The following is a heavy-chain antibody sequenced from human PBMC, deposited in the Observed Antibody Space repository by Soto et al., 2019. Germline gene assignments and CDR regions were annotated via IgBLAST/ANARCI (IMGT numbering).Heavy chain of an antibody. J-gene: IGHJ3*02. D-gene: IGHD3-16*02. V-gene: IGHV3-33*01. CDR1: GFTFSSYG. Sequence: PGGSLRLSCAASGFTFSSYGMHWVRQAPGKGLEWVAVIWYDGSNKYYADSVKGRFTISRDNSKNTLYLQMNSLRAEDTAVYYCARESYRRAFDIWGQGTLVTVSS. CDR3: ARESYRRAFDI. CDR2: IWYDGSNK.